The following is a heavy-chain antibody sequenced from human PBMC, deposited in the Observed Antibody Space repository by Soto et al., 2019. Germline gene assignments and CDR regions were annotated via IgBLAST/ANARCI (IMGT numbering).Heavy chain of an antibody. CDR2: ISYDGSNK. J-gene: IGHJ6*02. Sequence: QVQLVESGGGVVQPGTSLRLSCTASGFTFSNHSMHWVRQAPGKGLEWVAVISYDGSNKYYADSGKGRFTISRDNSKNTLYVQMNSLTAEDTAVYYCARDQKAGHCSGGSCHYYYGMDVWGQGTTVTVSS. CDR3: ARDQKAGHCSGGSCHYYYGMDV. D-gene: IGHD2-15*01. CDR1: GFTFSNHS. V-gene: IGHV3-30-3*01.